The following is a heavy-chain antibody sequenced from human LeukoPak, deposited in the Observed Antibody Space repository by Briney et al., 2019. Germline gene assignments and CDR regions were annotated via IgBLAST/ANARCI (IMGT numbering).Heavy chain of an antibody. CDR2: IYHSGST. CDR1: GGSISSGGYY. J-gene: IGHJ4*02. CDR3: ARVGHSSSFDY. V-gene: IGHV4-30-2*01. Sequence: TPSETLSLTCTVSGGSISSGGYYWSWIRQPPGKGLEWIGYIYHSGSTYYNPSLKSRVTISVDRSKNQFSLKLSSVTAADTAVYYCARVGHSSSFDYWGQGTLVTVCS. D-gene: IGHD6-6*01.